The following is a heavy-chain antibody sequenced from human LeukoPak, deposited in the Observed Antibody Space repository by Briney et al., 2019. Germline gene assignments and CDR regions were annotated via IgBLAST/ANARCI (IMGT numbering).Heavy chain of an antibody. D-gene: IGHD3-16*01. V-gene: IGHV4-59*08. Sequence: SETLSLTCTVSGGSINSYYWSWIRQPPGEGLEWIGYISYSGSTSYNPSLKSRVTISVDTSKNQFSLKLTSVTAADTAVYYCARHGGFASPLGYWGQGTLVTVSS. J-gene: IGHJ4*02. CDR2: ISYSGST. CDR1: GGSINSYY. CDR3: ARHGGFASPLGY.